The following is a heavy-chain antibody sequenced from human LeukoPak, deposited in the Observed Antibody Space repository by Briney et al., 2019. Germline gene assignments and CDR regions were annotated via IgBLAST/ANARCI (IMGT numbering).Heavy chain of an antibody. CDR1: GDSVSSNSAA. CDR3: AREDWKSGTGYYYYMDV. J-gene: IGHJ6*03. CDR2: TYYRSKWYN. Sequence: SQTLSLTCAISGDSVSSNSAAWNWIRQSPSRGLEWLGRTYYRSKWYNDYAVSVKSRITINPDTSKNQFSLQLNSVTPEDTAVYYCAREDWKSGTGYYYYMDVWGKGTTVTVSS. D-gene: IGHD1-1*01. V-gene: IGHV6-1*01.